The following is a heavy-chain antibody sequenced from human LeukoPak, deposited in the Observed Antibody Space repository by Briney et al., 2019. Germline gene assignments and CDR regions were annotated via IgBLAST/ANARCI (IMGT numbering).Heavy chain of an antibody. Sequence: SETLSLTCTVSGGSISSYYWSWIRQPAGKGLEWIGRIYTSGSTNYNPSLKSRVTMSVDTSKNQFSLKLSSVTAADTAVYYCARVSDFGVVRKDYYFDYWGQGTLITVSS. CDR3: ARVSDFGVVRKDYYFDY. D-gene: IGHD3-3*02. J-gene: IGHJ4*02. V-gene: IGHV4-4*07. CDR1: GGSISSYY. CDR2: IYTSGST.